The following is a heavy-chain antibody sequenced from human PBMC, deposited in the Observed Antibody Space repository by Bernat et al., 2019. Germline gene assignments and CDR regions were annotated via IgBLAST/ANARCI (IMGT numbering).Heavy chain of an antibody. Sequence: QVQLVESGGGVVQPGRSLRLSCAASGFTFSSYAMHWVRQAPGKGLEWVAVISYDGSNKYSAASVKGRFTISRDNSKNTLYLQMNSLRAEDTAVYYCARDKVDYVGFLNGMDIWGQGTTVTVSS. J-gene: IGHJ6*02. V-gene: IGHV3-30-3*01. CDR1: GFTFSSYA. CDR3: ARDKVDYVGFLNGMDI. D-gene: IGHD3-10*02. CDR2: ISYDGSNK.